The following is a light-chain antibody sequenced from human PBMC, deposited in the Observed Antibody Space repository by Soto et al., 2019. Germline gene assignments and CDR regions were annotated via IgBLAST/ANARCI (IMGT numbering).Light chain of an antibody. J-gene: IGKJ4*01. Sequence: EIVLTQSPATLSLSPGERATLSCRASQSVSSYLAWYQQKPGQAPRLLIYDASNRATGIPARFRDSGSGTDFTLTISSLEPEDFAVYYCQQGSNWPPGRTFSGGTKVEIK. V-gene: IGKV3-11*01. CDR3: QQGSNWPPGRT. CDR1: QSVSSY. CDR2: DAS.